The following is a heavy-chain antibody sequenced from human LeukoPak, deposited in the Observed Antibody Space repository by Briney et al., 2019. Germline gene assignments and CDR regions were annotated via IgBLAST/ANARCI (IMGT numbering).Heavy chain of an antibody. CDR1: GGSISSYY. CDR3: ARARDYDPPAFYYYYMDV. J-gene: IGHJ6*03. Sequence: PSETLSLTCTVSGGSISSYYWSWIRQPPGKGLEWIGYIYYSGSTNYSPSLKSRVTISVDTSKNQFSLKLSSVTAADTAVYYCARARDYDPPAFYYYYMDVWGKGTTVTVSS. V-gene: IGHV4-59*01. CDR2: IYYSGST. D-gene: IGHD4-17*01.